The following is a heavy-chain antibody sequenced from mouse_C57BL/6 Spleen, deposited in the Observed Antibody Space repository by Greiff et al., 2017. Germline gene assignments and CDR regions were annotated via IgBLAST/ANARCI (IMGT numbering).Heavy chain of an antibody. V-gene: IGHV1-72*01. D-gene: IGHD1-1*01. CDR1: GYTFTSYW. Sequence: QVHVQQSGTELVKPGASVKLSCKASGYTFTSYWMHWVKQRPGRGLEWIGRIDPNSGGTKYNEKFKSKATLTVDKPASTAYMQLSSLTSEDSAVYYCARDYGSSYRFDYGGQGTTLTAAS. CDR3: ARDYGSSYRFDY. CDR2: IDPNSGGT. J-gene: IGHJ2*01.